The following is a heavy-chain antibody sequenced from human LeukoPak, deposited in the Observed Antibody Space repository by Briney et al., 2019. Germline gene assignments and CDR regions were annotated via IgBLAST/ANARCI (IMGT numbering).Heavy chain of an antibody. Sequence: GGSLRLSCAASGFTVSSNYMSWVRQAPGKGLEWVSVIYSGGSTYYADSVKGRFTISRDNSKNTLYLQMNSLRAEDTAVYYCAKRPITVVTPYYFDYWGQGTLVTVSS. V-gene: IGHV3-53*01. CDR1: GFTVSSNY. CDR3: AKRPITVVTPYYFDY. D-gene: IGHD4-23*01. CDR2: IYSGGST. J-gene: IGHJ4*02.